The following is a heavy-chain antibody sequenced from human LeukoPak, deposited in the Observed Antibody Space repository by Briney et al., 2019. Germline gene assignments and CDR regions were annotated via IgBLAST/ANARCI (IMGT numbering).Heavy chain of an antibody. CDR3: ARDKASSGGRKNWFDP. Sequence: GGSLRLSCAASGFTFSSYSMNWVRQAPGKGLEWVSSISSSSSYICYADSVKGRFTISRDNAKNSLYLQMNSLRAEDTAVYYCARDKASSGGRKNWFDPWGQGTLVTVSS. D-gene: IGHD6-19*01. CDR1: GFTFSSYS. CDR2: ISSSSSYI. J-gene: IGHJ5*02. V-gene: IGHV3-21*01.